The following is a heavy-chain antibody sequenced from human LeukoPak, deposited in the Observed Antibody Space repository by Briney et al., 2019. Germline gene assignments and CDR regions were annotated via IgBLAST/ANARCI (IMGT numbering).Heavy chain of an antibody. CDR2: FDPEDGET. J-gene: IGHJ3*02. CDR3: ARDPSSSPVAFDI. CDR1: GYSLTELS. Sequence: ASVKVSCKVSGYSLTELSMHWVRQAPGKGLEWMGGFDPEDGETIYAQKVQGRVTMTEDTSTSTAYMELRSLRSDDTAVYYCARDPSSSPVAFDIWGQGTMVTVSS. V-gene: IGHV1-24*01. D-gene: IGHD6-13*01.